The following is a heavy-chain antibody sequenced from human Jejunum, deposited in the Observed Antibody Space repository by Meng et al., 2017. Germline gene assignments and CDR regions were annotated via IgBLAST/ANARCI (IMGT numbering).Heavy chain of an antibody. CDR1: GGSVSRAGYQ. CDR3: ARDHMGSLDY. Sequence: VHLQESGPGLGRPSETLSLICTVSGGSVSRAGYQWGWIRQPPGKGLEWIGYASTNYNPSLKSRVTISLDTSRNQFSLSLSSVTAADTAVYYCARDHMGSLDYWGQGILVTVSS. V-gene: IGHV4-61*08. J-gene: IGHJ4*02. CDR2: AST. D-gene: IGHD1-26*01.